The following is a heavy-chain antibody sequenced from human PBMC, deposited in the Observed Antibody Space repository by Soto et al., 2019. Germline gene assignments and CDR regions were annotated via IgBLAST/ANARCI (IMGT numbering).Heavy chain of an antibody. J-gene: IGHJ4*02. CDR1: GGSISSYY. D-gene: IGHD3-3*01. CDR3: ARDLNRDYDFWSGYYTQ. V-gene: IGHV4-59*01. CDR2: IYYSGST. Sequence: TSETLSLTCTVSGGSISSYYWSWIRQPPGKGLEWIGYIYYSGSTNYNPSLKSRVTISVDTSKNQFSLKLSSVTAADTAVYYCARDLNRDYDFWSGYYTQWGQGTLVTVSS.